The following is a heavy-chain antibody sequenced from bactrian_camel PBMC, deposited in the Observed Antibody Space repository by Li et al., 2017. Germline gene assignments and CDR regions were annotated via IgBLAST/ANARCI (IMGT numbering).Heavy chain of an antibody. CDR1: GYTASSNC. Sequence: QLVESGGGSVQAGGSLRLSCAASGYTASSNCMAWFRQAPGKEREGVARIATGSGNTYYADSVKGRFTISQDNAKNTVYLQMNSLKPEDTAMYYCAARGPYCYTKLSVRDFTYWGQGTQVTVS. V-gene: IGHV3S25*01. J-gene: IGHJ6*01. D-gene: IGHD2*01. CDR2: IATGSGNT. CDR3: AARGPYCYTKLSVRDFTY.